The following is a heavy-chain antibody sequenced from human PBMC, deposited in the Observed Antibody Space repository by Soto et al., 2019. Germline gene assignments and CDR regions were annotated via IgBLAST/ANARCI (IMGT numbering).Heavy chain of an antibody. CDR3: ARGRDYYGSGSYYNYYYYYMDV. Sequence: SETLSLTCTVSGGSISSYYWSWIRQPPGKGLEWIGYIYYSGSTNYNPSLKSRVTISVDTSKNQFSLKLSSVTAADTAVYYCARGRDYYGSGSYYNYYYYYMDVWGKGTTVTV. V-gene: IGHV4-59*01. J-gene: IGHJ6*03. CDR2: IYYSGST. D-gene: IGHD3-10*01. CDR1: GGSISSYY.